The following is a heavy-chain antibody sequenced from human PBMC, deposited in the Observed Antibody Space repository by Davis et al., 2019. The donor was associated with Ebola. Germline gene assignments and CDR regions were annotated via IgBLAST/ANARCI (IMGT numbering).Heavy chain of an antibody. Sequence: GGSLRLSCAASGFTVRSNYMSWVRQAPGKGLEWVSVIYSGGSTYYADSVKGRFTISRHNSKNTLYLQMNSLRAEDTAVYYCARSPRYSYGNYFDYWGQGTLVTVSS. CDR2: IYSGGST. CDR3: ARSPRYSYGNYFDY. D-gene: IGHD5-18*01. V-gene: IGHV3-53*04. J-gene: IGHJ4*02. CDR1: GFTVRSNY.